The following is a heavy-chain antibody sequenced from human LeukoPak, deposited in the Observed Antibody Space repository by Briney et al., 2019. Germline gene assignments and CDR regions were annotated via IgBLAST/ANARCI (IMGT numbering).Heavy chain of an antibody. D-gene: IGHD4-11*01. J-gene: IGHJ6*02. CDR3: ARHPSNYYYYGMDV. CDR2: IYYSGST. CDR1: GGSISSYY. Sequence: TSETLSLTCSVSGGSISSYYWSWIRQPPGKGLEWIGYIYYSGSTNYNPSLKSRVTISVDTSKNQFSLKLSSVTAADTAVYYCARHPSNYYYYGMDVWGQGTTVTVSS. V-gene: IGHV4-59*08.